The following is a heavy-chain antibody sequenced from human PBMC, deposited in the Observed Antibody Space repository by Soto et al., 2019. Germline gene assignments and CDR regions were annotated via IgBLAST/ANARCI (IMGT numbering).Heavy chain of an antibody. CDR3: ARVLSNSFRSFYYYYGMDV. Sequence: PGASLRLSCAASGFTFSSYCMTWVRQAPGKGLEWVANTKQDGSEKYYVDSVKGRFTMSRDNAKKSLYLQMNSLRAEDTALYYCARVLSNSFRSFYYYYGMDVWGQGTTVTVSS. D-gene: IGHD6-6*01. CDR1: GFTFSSYC. CDR2: TKQDGSEK. J-gene: IGHJ6*02. V-gene: IGHV3-7*01.